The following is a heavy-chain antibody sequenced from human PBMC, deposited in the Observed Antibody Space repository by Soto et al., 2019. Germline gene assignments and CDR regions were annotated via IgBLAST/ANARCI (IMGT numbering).Heavy chain of an antibody. CDR3: ARVGSSGWSPDY. Sequence: SETLSLTCTVSGGSISCHYWIWIRQPPGEGMEWIGYIFYSGSTTYNNNPSLKSRVSISVDTSKNQFYLRLTSVTAADTAVYYCARVGSSGWSPDYWGQGTLVTVSS. CDR1: GGSISCHY. J-gene: IGHJ4*02. V-gene: IGHV4-59*11. CDR2: IFYSGSTTY. D-gene: IGHD6-19*01.